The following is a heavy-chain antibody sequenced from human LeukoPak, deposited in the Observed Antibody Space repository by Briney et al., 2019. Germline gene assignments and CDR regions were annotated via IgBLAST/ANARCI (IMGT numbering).Heavy chain of an antibody. CDR3: ARSFSGYMTAPFDY. Sequence: PGGSLRLSCAASGFTFSSYAMHWVRQAPGKGLEWVAVISYDGSNKYYADSVKGRFTISRDNSKITLYLQMNSLRAEDTAVYYCARSFSGYMTAPFDYWGQGTLVTVSS. D-gene: IGHD5-12*01. CDR2: ISYDGSNK. V-gene: IGHV3-30-3*01. CDR1: GFTFSSYA. J-gene: IGHJ4*02.